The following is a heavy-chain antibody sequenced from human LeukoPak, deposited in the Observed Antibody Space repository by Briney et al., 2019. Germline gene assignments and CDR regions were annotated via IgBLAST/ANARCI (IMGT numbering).Heavy chain of an antibody. CDR2: TYYRSKWNN. CDR3: AKGRPIELDY. D-gene: IGHD3-16*02. J-gene: IGHJ4*02. V-gene: IGHV6-1*01. Sequence: SQTLSLTCAISGDSVSRNGAAWNWIRQSPSRGLEWLGRTYYRSKWNNDYAVSVKSRITISPDTSKNQFSLQLNSVTPEDTAVYYCAKGRPIELDYWGQGTLVTVSS. CDR1: GDSVSRNGAA.